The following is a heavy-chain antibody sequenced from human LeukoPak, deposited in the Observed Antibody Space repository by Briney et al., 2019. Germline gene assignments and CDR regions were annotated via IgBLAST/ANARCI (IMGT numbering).Heavy chain of an antibody. CDR2: ISTSGST. V-gene: IGHV4-61*02. Sequence: SQTLSLTCTVSGGSISSGSYYWSWIRQPAGQGLEWIGRISTSGSTNYNPSLRSRVTISVDTSRNQFSLKLSSVTAADTAVYYCARDQGFCSGGSCYNYYYYMDVWGKGTTVTVSS. J-gene: IGHJ6*03. CDR3: ARDQGFCSGGSCYNYYYYMDV. D-gene: IGHD2-15*01. CDR1: GGSISSGSYY.